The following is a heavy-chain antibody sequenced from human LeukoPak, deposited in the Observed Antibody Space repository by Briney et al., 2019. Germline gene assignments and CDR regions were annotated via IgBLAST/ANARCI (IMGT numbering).Heavy chain of an antibody. Sequence: ASVKVSCKASGYTFTGYYMHWVRQAPGQGFEWMGWINPNSGGTNYAQKFQGWVTMTRDTSISTAYMELSRLRSDDTAVYYCARGGIAAAGPELDYWGQGTLVTVSS. CDR3: ARGGIAAAGPELDY. D-gene: IGHD6-13*01. J-gene: IGHJ4*02. CDR1: GYTFTGYY. V-gene: IGHV1-2*04. CDR2: INPNSGGT.